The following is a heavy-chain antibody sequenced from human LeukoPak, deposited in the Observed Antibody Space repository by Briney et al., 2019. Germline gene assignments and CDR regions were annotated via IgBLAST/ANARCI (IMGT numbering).Heavy chain of an antibody. CDR3: AKDPMIVVVRWYFDL. CDR1: GFTFSSYA. Sequence: GGSLRLSCAASGFTFSSYAMSWVRQAPGKGLEWVSAISGSGGSTYYADSVKGRFTISRDNSKNTLCLQMNSLRAEDTAVYYCAKDPMIVVVRWYFDLWGRGTLVTVSS. D-gene: IGHD3-22*01. V-gene: IGHV3-23*01. J-gene: IGHJ2*01. CDR2: ISGSGGST.